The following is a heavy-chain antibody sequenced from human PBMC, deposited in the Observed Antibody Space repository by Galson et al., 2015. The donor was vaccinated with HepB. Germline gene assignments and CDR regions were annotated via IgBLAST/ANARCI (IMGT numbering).Heavy chain of an antibody. J-gene: IGHJ6*02. Sequence: SLRLSCAASGFTFSSYAMSWVRQAPGKGLEWVSAISGSGGSTYYADSVKGRFTISRDNSKNTLYLQMNSLRAEDTAVYYCAKDGYGGYIPDYYYGMDVWGQGTTVTVSS. CDR1: GFTFSSYA. CDR2: ISGSGGST. CDR3: AKDGYGGYIPDYYYGMDV. D-gene: IGHD4-17*01. V-gene: IGHV3-23*01.